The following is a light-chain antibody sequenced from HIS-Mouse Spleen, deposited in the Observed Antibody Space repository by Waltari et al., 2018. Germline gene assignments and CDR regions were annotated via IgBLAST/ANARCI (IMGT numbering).Light chain of an antibody. Sequence: SYELTQPPSMSVSPGQTARITCSGDALPKKFAYWYQKKSGQAPVLVRDEVSKRPSGIPERFSGSSSGTMATLTISGDQVEDEADYYGYSTDSSGNHRVFGGGTKLTVL. V-gene: IGLV3-10*01. CDR1: ALPKKF. CDR3: YSTDSSGNHRV. CDR2: EVS. J-gene: IGLJ2*01.